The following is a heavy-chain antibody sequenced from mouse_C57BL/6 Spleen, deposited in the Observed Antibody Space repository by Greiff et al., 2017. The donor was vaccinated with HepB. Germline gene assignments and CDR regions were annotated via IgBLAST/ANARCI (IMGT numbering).Heavy chain of an antibody. V-gene: IGHV1-53*01. J-gene: IGHJ4*01. D-gene: IGHD1-1*01. CDR1: GYTFTSYW. CDR2: INPSNGGT. Sequence: QVQLQQPGTELVKPGASVKLSCKASGYTFTSYWMHWVKQRPGQGLEWIGNINPSNGGTNYNEKFKSKATLTVDKSSSTAYMQLSSLTSEDSAVYYCASITTVVANPYYAMDYWGQGTSVTVSS. CDR3: ASITTVVANPYYAMDY.